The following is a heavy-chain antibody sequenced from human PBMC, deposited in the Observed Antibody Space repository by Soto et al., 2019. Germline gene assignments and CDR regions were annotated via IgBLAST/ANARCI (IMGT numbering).Heavy chain of an antibody. J-gene: IGHJ3*02. CDR3: ARGDSSGWTDAFDI. CDR1: GGSISSGGYY. V-gene: IGHV4-31*03. D-gene: IGHD6-19*01. Sequence: QVQLQESGPGLVKPSQTLSLTCTVSGGSISSGGYYWSWIRQHPGKGLEWIGYIYYSGSTYYNPSLKSRVTISVDTSKHQFSLKLSSVTAADTAVYYCARGDSSGWTDAFDIWGQGTMVTVSS. CDR2: IYYSGST.